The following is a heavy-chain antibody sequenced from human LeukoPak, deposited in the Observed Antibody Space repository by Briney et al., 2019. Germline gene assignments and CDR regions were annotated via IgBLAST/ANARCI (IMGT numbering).Heavy chain of an antibody. V-gene: IGHV1-69*04. CDR1: GGTFSSYA. Sequence: SVKVSCKASGGTFSSYAISWVRQAPGQGLEWMGRIIPILGIANYAQKFQSRVTITADKSTSTAYMELSSLRSEDTAVYYCARALIEQWLGKYYWFDPWGQGTLVTVSS. J-gene: IGHJ5*02. CDR3: ARALIEQWLGKYYWFDP. CDR2: IIPILGIA. D-gene: IGHD6-19*01.